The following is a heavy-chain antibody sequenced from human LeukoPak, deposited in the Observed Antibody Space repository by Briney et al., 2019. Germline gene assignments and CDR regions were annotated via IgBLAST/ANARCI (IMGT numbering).Heavy chain of an antibody. D-gene: IGHD2-2*03. J-gene: IGHJ4*02. V-gene: IGHV1-46*01. CDR1: GYTFTSYY. Sequence: ASVKVSCKASGYTFTSYYMHWVRQAPGQGLEWMGIINPSGGSTSYAQKFQGRVTVTRDTSTSTVYMELSSLRSEDTAVYYCARDDGYCSSTSCYGGYWGQGTLVTVSS. CDR3: ARDDGYCSSTSCYGGY. CDR2: INPSGGST.